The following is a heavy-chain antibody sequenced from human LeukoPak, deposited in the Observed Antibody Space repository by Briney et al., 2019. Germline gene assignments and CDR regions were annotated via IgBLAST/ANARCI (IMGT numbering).Heavy chain of an antibody. D-gene: IGHD3-22*01. CDR1: GYTFTSYG. J-gene: IGHJ3*02. CDR3: ARDLIYYYDSSGYSGAFDI. Sequence: ASVKVPCKASGYTFTSYGISWVRQAPGQGLEWMGWISAYNGNTNYAQKLQGRVTMTTDTSTSTAYMELRSLRSDDTAVYYCARDLIYYYDSSGYSGAFDIWGQGTMVTVSS. V-gene: IGHV1-18*01. CDR2: ISAYNGNT.